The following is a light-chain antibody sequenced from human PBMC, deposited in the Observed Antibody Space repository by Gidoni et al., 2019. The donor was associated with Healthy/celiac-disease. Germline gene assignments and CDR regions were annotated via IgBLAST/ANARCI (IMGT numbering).Light chain of an antibody. CDR3: QQSYSTPIT. CDR1: QSISSY. V-gene: IGKV1-39*01. Sequence: DIQMTQSPSSLSASVGDGVTITCRASQSISSYLNWYQQKPGKAPKLLIYAASSLQSGVPSRFSGSGSGTDFTLTISSLQPEDFATYYCQQSYSTPITFXPXTKVDIK. CDR2: AAS. J-gene: IGKJ3*01.